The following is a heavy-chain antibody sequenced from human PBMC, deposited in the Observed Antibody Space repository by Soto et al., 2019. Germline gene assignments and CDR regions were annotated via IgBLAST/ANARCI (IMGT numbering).Heavy chain of an antibody. J-gene: IGHJ3*02. CDR1: GGTFSSYA. CDR2: IIPIFGTA. CDR3: ARAGGNAFDI. V-gene: IGHV1-69*12. Sequence: QVQLVQSGAEVKKPGSSVKVSCKASGGTFSSYAISWVRQAPGQGLEWMGGIIPIFGTANYAQKFQGRVPITADESPSTAYMELSRLKSEGPGGYYCARAGGNAFDIWGQGTMVTVSS. D-gene: IGHD3-16*01.